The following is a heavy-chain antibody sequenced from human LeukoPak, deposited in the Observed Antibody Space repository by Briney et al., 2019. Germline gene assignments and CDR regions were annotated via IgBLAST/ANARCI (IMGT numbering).Heavy chain of an antibody. V-gene: IGHV3-66*01. CDR1: GFTVSSNY. CDR3: ARDQYSYAHAAH. Sequence: GGSLRLSCAASGFTVSSNYMSWVRQAPGKGLEWVSVIYSGGTTYYADSVTGRFTISRDNSKNTLHLQVNSLRAEDTAVYYCARDQYSYAHAAHWGQGTLVTVSS. D-gene: IGHD5-18*01. J-gene: IGHJ4*02. CDR2: IYSGGTT.